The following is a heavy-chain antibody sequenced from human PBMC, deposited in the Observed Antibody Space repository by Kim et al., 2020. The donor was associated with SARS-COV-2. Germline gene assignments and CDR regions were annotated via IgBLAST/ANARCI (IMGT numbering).Heavy chain of an antibody. J-gene: IGHJ4*02. CDR2: ISTRGAST. V-gene: IGHV3-11*01. D-gene: IGHD5-12*01. Sequence: GGSLRLSCAASGLSFSDSYMNWVRQAPGKGLEWLSFISTRGASTFYADSVEGRFTISRDNAKNSLYLQMNYLRDEDTAVYYCARSGNGYNDFGIWGQG. CDR1: GLSFSDSY. CDR3: ARSGNGYNDFGI.